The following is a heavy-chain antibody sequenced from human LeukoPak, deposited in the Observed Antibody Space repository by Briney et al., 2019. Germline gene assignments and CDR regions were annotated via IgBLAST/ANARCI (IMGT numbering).Heavy chain of an antibody. CDR3: AKDGLARGPFDY. CDR2: ITGSGGNT. D-gene: IGHD3-10*01. J-gene: IGHJ4*02. Sequence: PGGSLRLSCAASGFTLSSYGMSWVRQAPGRGLEWVSTITGSGGNTYDADSVKGRFTISRDNSKNTLYLQMNSLRAEDTAVYYCAKDGLARGPFDYWGQGTLVTVSS. V-gene: IGHV3-23*01. CDR1: GFTLSSYG.